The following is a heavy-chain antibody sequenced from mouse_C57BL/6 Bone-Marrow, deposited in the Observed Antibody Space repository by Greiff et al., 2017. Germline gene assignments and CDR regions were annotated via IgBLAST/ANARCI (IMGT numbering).Heavy chain of an antibody. CDR2: INPNNGGT. CDR1: GYTFTDYY. CDR3: ARGGTTVPFDY. D-gene: IGHD1-1*01. Sequence: VQLQQSGPELVKPGASVKISCKASGYTFTDYYMNWVKQSHGKSLEWIGDINPNNGGTSYNQKFKGKATLTVDKSSSTAYMELRSLTSEDSAVYYCARGGTTVPFDYWGQGTTLTVSS. J-gene: IGHJ2*01. V-gene: IGHV1-26*01.